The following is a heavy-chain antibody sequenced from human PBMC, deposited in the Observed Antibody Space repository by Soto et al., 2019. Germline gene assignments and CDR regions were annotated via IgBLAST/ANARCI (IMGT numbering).Heavy chain of an antibody. D-gene: IGHD6-25*01. CDR3: ARDQLSSGLYVWFDP. CDR2: IYHSGST. Sequence: SETLSLTCTVSGGSISTSSYSWSWIRQPPGKGLESIGEIYHSGSTKYNPSLESRVIISVDRSKNQFSLKLYSVTDADTAVYYCARDQLSSGLYVWFDPWGQGTLVTVS. J-gene: IGHJ5*02. CDR1: GGSISTSSYS. V-gene: IGHV4-39*07.